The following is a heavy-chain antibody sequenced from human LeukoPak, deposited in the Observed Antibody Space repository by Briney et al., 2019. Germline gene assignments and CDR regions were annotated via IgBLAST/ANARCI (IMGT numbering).Heavy chain of an antibody. D-gene: IGHD1-26*01. V-gene: IGHV3-48*02. J-gene: IGHJ4*02. Sequence: GGSLRLSCAASGFTFSTYNMNWARQAPGKGLEWVSFISSGSEIIYYADSVKGRFTVSRDNAKNSLYLQMNSLRDEDTAVYYCARNPAGIGDYLGQGTLVTVSS. CDR1: GFTFSTYN. CDR2: ISSGSEII. CDR3: ARNPAGIGDY.